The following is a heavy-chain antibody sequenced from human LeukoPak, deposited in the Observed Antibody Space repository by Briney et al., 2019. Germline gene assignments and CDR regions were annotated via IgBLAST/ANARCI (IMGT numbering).Heavy chain of an antibody. CDR3: AKDFYEGGSYLQAFDI. Sequence: GGSLRLSCAASGFTFDDYAMHWVRQAPGKGLEWVSGISWNSGSIGYADTVKGRFTISRDNAKNSLYLQMNSLRAEDTALYYCAKDFYEGGSYLQAFDIWGQGTMVTVSS. D-gene: IGHD1-26*01. CDR2: ISWNSGSI. J-gene: IGHJ3*02. CDR1: GFTFDDYA. V-gene: IGHV3-9*01.